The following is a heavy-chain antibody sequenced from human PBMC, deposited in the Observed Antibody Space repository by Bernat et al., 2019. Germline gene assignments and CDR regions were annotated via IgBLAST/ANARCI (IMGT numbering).Heavy chain of an antibody. CDR3: AKDRGSDSSSTRLPNGS. J-gene: IGHJ5*02. CDR1: GFTFSSYA. CDR2: ISGSGGST. V-gene: IGHV3-23*01. D-gene: IGHD6-6*01. Sequence: EVQLLESGGGLVQPGGSLRLSCAASGFTFSSYAMSWVRQAPGKGLEWVSAISGSGGSTYYADSVKGRFTISRDNSKNTLYLQMNSLRAEDTAVYYCAKDRGSDSSSTRLPNGSWGQGTLVTVSS.